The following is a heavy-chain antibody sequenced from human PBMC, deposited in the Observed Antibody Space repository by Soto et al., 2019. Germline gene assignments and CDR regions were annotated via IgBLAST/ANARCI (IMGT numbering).Heavy chain of an antibody. J-gene: IGHJ4*02. V-gene: IGHV4-34*01. CDR1: GGSFSGYY. D-gene: IGHD2-8*02. CDR3: ARDKSTGLFDY. CDR2: INHSGST. Sequence: QVQLQQWGAGLLKTSETLSLTCAVYGGSFSGYYWTWIRQPPGTGLEWIGEINHSGSTNYNPSLKSRVTISVDTAKIQFSLKLTSVTAAGTAVYYCARDKSTGLFDYWGQGTLVTVSS.